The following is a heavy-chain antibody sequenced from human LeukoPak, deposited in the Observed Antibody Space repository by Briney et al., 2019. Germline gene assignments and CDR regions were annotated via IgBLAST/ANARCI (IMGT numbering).Heavy chain of an antibody. J-gene: IGHJ4*02. CDR2: IGARGGVT. Sequence: GGSLRLSCTVSGFAFSGYAMSWVRQAPGKGPELVSCIGARGGVTYSADSVKGRFTISRDNSKRTLFLQMNSLRAEDTAVYYCAKVHYTASFPGSFPGRNYFDSWGQGSLVTVSS. CDR3: AKVHYTASFPGSFPGRNYFDS. V-gene: IGHV3-23*01. CDR1: GFAFSGYA. D-gene: IGHD1-26*01.